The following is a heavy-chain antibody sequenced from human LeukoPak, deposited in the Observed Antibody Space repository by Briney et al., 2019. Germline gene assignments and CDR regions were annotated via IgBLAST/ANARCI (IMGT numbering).Heavy chain of an antibody. V-gene: IGHV3-53*01. J-gene: IGHJ4*02. CDR2: IYSGGST. CDR3: AKIPVLGAAAAPFDY. Sequence: GGSLRLSCAASGFTLSSYWMSWVRQAPGKGLEWVSVIYSGGSTYYEDSVKGRFTISRDNSKNTLYLQMNSLRAEDTAVYYCAKIPVLGAAAAPFDYWGQGTLVTVSS. D-gene: IGHD6-13*01. CDR1: GFTLSSYW.